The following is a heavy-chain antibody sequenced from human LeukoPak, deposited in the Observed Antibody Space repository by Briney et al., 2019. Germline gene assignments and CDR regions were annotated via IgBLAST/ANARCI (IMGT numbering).Heavy chain of an antibody. CDR2: IHRGGST. J-gene: IGHJ4*02. V-gene: IGHV3-66*01. D-gene: IGHD3-22*01. Sequence: GGSLRLSCAASGFTVSSNYMSWVRQTPGKGLEWVSVIHRGGSTYYADSVKGRFTISRDNSKNTLYLQMNSLRAEDTAVYYCARDLLSGYPSYWGQGTLVTVSS. CDR1: GFTVSSNY. CDR3: ARDLLSGYPSY.